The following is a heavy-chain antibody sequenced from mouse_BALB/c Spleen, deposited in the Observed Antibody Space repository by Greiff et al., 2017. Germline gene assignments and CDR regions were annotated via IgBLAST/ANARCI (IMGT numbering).Heavy chain of an antibody. CDR3: TRDDYGY. Sequence: VQLKESGGGLVQPGGSMKLSCVASGFTFSNYWMNWVRQSPEKGLEWVAEIRLKSNNYATHYAESVKGRFTISRDDSKSSVYLQMNNLRAEDTGIYYCTRDDYGYWGQGTTLTVSS. CDR1: GFTFSNYW. D-gene: IGHD2-4*01. V-gene: IGHV6-6*02. CDR2: IRLKSNNYAT. J-gene: IGHJ2*01.